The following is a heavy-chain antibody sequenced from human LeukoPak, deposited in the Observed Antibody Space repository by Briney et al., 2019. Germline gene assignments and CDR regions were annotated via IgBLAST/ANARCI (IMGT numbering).Heavy chain of an antibody. CDR1: GFTFHDYS. CDR2: INKGGDRT. J-gene: IGHJ5*02. V-gene: IGHV3-43*01. Sequence: GGSLRLSCAASGFTFHDYSIHWVRQGPGKGLEWVSLINKGGDRTYYADSVKGRFTISRDNSKNSLYLQMNSLRIEDTALYYCAKEVRGSSWTGFDPWGQGTLVTVSS. CDR3: AKEVRGSSWTGFDP. D-gene: IGHD6-13*01.